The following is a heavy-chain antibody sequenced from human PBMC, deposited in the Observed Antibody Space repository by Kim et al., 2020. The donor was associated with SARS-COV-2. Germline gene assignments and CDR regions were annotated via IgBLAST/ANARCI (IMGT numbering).Heavy chain of an antibody. J-gene: IGHJ5*02. D-gene: IGHD3-16*01. CDR2: T. V-gene: IGHV4-39*01. CDR3: ARHGRPLGLDP. Sequence: TDYNPSPESQVTICVETSRNQFSLKLSSVAAADMAVYYGARHGRPLGLDPWGQGTLVTVSS.